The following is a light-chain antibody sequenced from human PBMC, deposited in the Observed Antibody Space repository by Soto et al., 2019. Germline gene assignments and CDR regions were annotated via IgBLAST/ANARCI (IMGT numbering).Light chain of an antibody. CDR2: KAA. CDR3: KQYDTYWT. V-gene: IGKV1-5*03. CDR1: QSISTW. J-gene: IGKJ1*01. Sequence: DIQMTQSPSTLSASVGDRVTITCRASQSISTWLAWYRQKPGKAPELLIYKAANIESGVSSRFSGSGSGTEFTLTISSLQPDDFATYYCKQYDTYWTFGQGTKVEIK.